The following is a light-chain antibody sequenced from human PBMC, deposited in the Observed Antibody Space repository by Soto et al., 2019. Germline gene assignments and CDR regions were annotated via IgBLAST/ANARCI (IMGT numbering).Light chain of an antibody. J-gene: IGKJ1*01. CDR1: QSVSSY. CDR3: QQRSDWPWT. Sequence: EIVLTQSPATLSLSPGERATLSCRASQSVSSYLAWYQQKPGQAPRLLMYEASNRATGIPARFSGGGSGTDFTLPISSLEPEDVAVYYCQQRSDWPWTFCQGTKVEIK. CDR2: EAS. V-gene: IGKV3-11*01.